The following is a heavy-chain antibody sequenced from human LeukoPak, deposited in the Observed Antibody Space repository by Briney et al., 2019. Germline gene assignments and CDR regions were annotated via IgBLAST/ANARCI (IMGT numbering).Heavy chain of an antibody. CDR3: ARAPKRAMASNWFDL. CDR2: INPNSGGT. V-gene: IGHV1-2*02. CDR1: GYTFTGYY. Sequence: ASVKVSCKASGYTFTGYYMHWVRQAPGQGLEWMGWINPNSGGTNYAQKFQGRVTMTRDMSTSTVYMELSSLRSEDTAVYYCARAPKRAMASNWFDLWGQGTLVTVSS. J-gene: IGHJ5*02. D-gene: IGHD5-18*01.